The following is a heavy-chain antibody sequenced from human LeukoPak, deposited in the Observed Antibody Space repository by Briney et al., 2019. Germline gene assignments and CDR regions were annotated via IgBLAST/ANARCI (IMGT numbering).Heavy chain of an antibody. CDR3: ARLYDSTGYYYPYLDC. D-gene: IGHD3-22*01. CDR1: GGSISSYY. CDR2: IYYSGST. Sequence: SETLSLTCTVSGGSISSYYWSWIRQPPGRGLEWIGNIYYSGSTNYSPSLKSRVTISVDTSKNQFSLKLSSVTAADTAVYYCARLYDSTGYYYPYLDCWGQGTLVTVSS. V-gene: IGHV4-59*01. J-gene: IGHJ4*02.